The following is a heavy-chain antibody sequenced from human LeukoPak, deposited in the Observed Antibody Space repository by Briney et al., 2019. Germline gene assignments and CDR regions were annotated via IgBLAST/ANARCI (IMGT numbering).Heavy chain of an antibody. J-gene: IGHJ4*02. CDR1: GGSIISSTYY. CDR2: IYYSGNT. CDR3: ARQTGSGLFILP. V-gene: IGHV4-39*01. D-gene: IGHD3/OR15-3a*01. Sequence: PSETLSLTCTVSGGSIISSTYYWGWIRQPPWKGLEWIGSIYYSGNTYYNASLKSQVSISIDTSKNQFSLRLTSVTAADTAVYYCARQTGSGLFILPGGQGTLVTVSS.